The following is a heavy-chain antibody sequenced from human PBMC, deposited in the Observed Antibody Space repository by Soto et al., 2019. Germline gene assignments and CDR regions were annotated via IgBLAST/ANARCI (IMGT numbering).Heavy chain of an antibody. D-gene: IGHD4-17*01. V-gene: IGHV1-8*01. CDR2: MNPNSGNT. J-gene: IGHJ3*02. CDR3: ARLPGLRPHDAFDI. CDR1: GYTFTSYD. Sequence: ASVKVSCKASGYTFTSYDINWVRQATGQGLEWMGWMNPNSGNTGYAQKFQGRVTMTRNTSISTAYMELSSLRSENTAVYYCARLPGLRPHDAFDIWGQGTMVTVSS.